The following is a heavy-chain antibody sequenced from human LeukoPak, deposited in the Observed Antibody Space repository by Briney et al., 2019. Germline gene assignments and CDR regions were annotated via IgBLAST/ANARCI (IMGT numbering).Heavy chain of an antibody. Sequence: GESLKISCKASGYSFTSYWIGWVRQMPGKGLEFMGIIYPGDSHTKYSPSFQGQVTISADKSINTAYLQWSGLKASDTAIYFCTRLGGGGMSTILGGDLWGRGTLVTVSS. J-gene: IGHJ2*01. CDR1: GYSFTSYW. CDR2: IYPGDSHT. D-gene: IGHD5-24*01. V-gene: IGHV5-51*01. CDR3: TRLGGGGMSTILGGDL.